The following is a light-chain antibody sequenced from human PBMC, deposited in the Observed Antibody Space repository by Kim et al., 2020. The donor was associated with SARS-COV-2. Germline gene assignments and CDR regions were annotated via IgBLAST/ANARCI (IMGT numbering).Light chain of an antibody. Sequence: QSLTISFTGTSIDVGSYNLVSWYQQHPGKAPKLMIYEVSKRPSGVSNRFSGSKSGNTASLTISGLQAEDEADYYCCSYAGSSTWVFGGGTQLTVL. J-gene: IGLJ3*02. CDR3: CSYAGSSTWV. V-gene: IGLV2-23*02. CDR1: SIDVGSYNL. CDR2: EVS.